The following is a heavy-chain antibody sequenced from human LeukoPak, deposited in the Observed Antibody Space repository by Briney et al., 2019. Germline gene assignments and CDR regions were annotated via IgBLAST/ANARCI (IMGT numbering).Heavy chain of an antibody. Sequence: SETLSLTCTVSGYSISSGHFWGWIRQPPGKGLEWIGTTYHSGSTYYNPSLMSRVTISVDTSKNQFSLEVRSVTDADTAVYYCARAMRMTTVTTNYYYAMDVWGQGSTVTVSS. CDR1: GYSISSGHF. V-gene: IGHV4-38-2*02. D-gene: IGHD4-17*01. CDR2: TYHSGST. J-gene: IGHJ6*02. CDR3: ARAMRMTTVTTNYYYAMDV.